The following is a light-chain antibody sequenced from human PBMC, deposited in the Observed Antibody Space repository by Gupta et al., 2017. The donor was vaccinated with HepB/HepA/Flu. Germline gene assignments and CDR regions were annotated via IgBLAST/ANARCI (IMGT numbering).Light chain of an antibody. J-gene: IGLJ3*02. CDR1: RSNIGSNT. CDR2: SNN. V-gene: IGLV1-44*01. Sequence: QSVLTQPPSASGTPGQRVTISCSGSRSNIGSNTVNWYQQLTGTAPKLLIHSNNERPSGVPDRFSGSKSGTSGSLAISGLQSGDEADYYCAVWDDSLNAWVFGGGTKVTVL. CDR3: AVWDDSLNAWV.